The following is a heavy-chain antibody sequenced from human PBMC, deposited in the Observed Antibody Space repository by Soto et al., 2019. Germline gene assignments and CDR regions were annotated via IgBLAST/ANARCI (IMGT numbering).Heavy chain of an antibody. D-gene: IGHD6-13*01. CDR1: GGSISSYY. V-gene: IGHV4-59*01. J-gene: IGHJ4*02. Sequence: QVQLQESGPGLVKPSETLSLTCNVSGGSISSYYWSWIRQPPGKGLEWIGYIYYSGGTNYNPSLNTRVTLLVDASKNQFSLELSSVTAADTAVYYCARKGSGWYVHYFGSWGQGTLVTVSS. CDR2: IYYSGGT. CDR3: ARKGSGWYVHYFGS.